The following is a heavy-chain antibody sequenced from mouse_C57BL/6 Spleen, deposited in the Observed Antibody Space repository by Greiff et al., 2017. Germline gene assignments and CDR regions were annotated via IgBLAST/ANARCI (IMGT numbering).Heavy chain of an antibody. CDR2: INPGSGGT. V-gene: IGHV1-54*01. CDR1: GYAFTNYL. CDR3: AREAYYYGSRGGFDY. Sequence: QVQLQQSGAELVRPGTSVTVSCKASGYAFTNYLIEWVKQRPGQGLEWIGVINPGSGGTNYNEKFKGKATLTADKSSSTAYMQLSSLTSEDSAVYFCAREAYYYGSRGGFDYWGQGTTLTVSS. D-gene: IGHD1-1*01. J-gene: IGHJ2*01.